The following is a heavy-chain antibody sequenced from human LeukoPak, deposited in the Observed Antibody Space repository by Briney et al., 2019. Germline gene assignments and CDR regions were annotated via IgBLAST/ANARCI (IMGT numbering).Heavy chain of an antibody. CDR3: AKDLSGWGYYYYGMDV. J-gene: IGHJ6*02. CDR2: ISGSGGST. V-gene: IGHV3-23*01. CDR1: GFTFSSCA. D-gene: IGHD6-19*01. Sequence: GGSLRLSCAASGFTFSSCAMSWVRQAPGKGLEWVSAISGSGGSTYYADSVKGRFTISRDNSKNTLYLQMNSLRAEDTAVYYCAKDLSGWGYYYYGMDVWGQGTTVTVSS.